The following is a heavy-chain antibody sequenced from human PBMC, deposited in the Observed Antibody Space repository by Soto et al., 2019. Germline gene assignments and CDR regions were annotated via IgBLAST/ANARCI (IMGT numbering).Heavy chain of an antibody. CDR2: IYPSDSDT. J-gene: IGHJ5*02. D-gene: IGHD2-21*02. CDR3: ARDQGVVVTADNWFDP. CDR1: GYTFINYW. V-gene: IGHV5-51*01. Sequence: GESLKISCRCSGYTFINYWVGWVRQMPGKGLEWMGIIYPSDSDTRYSPSFQGQVTISADKSSSTAYLQWSGLKASDTAIYFCARDQGVVVTADNWFDPWGQGILVTVSS.